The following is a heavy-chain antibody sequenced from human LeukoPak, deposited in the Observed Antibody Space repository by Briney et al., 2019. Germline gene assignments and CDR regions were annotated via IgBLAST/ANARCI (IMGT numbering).Heavy chain of an antibody. Sequence: GESLKISCKCSGYSFTSYWIGWVRQMPGKGLEWMGIIYPGDSDTRYSPSFQGQVTISVDKSISTAYLQWSSLKASDTAMYYCARLTITPPVVPAAEGDYYYYYYTDVWGKGTTVTVSS. CDR2: IYPGDSDT. V-gene: IGHV5-51*01. J-gene: IGHJ6*03. CDR3: ARLTITPPVVPAAEGDYYYYYYTDV. CDR1: GYSFTSYW. D-gene: IGHD2-2*01.